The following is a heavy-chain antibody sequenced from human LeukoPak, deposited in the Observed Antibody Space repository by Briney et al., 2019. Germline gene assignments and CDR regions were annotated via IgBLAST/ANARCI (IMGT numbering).Heavy chain of an antibody. CDR1: GFTVNKTT. Sequence: GVSLTLSCSASGFTVNKTTMTWIRQSPSKGLEWVSNIYDTYSTHNADSVTGQFTISRDKSKNTLFLQMNSLRAEDTAVYYCARKSALIVVSGTIGMDVWGQGTTVTVSS. CDR2: IYDTYST. CDR3: ARKSALIVVSGTIGMDV. D-gene: IGHD6-19*01. V-gene: IGHV3-53*01. J-gene: IGHJ6*02.